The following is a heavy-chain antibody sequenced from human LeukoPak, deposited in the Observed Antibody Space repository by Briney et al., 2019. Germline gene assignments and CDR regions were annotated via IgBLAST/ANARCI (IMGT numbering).Heavy chain of an antibody. D-gene: IGHD3-3*01. Sequence: ASVKVSCKASGYTFTSYAMNWVRQAPGQGLEWMGWINTNTGNPTYAQGFTGRFVFSLDTSVSTAYLQISSLKAEDTAVYYCASGLFWSGYYSNPYYYYMDVWGKGTTVTISS. J-gene: IGHJ6*03. CDR3: ASGLFWSGYYSNPYYYYMDV. CDR2: INTNTGNP. CDR1: GYTFTSYA. V-gene: IGHV7-4-1*02.